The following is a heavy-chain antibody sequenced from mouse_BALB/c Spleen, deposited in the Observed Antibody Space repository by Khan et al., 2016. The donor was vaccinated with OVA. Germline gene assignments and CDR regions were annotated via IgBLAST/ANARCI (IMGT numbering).Heavy chain of an antibody. CDR1: GYSFINYW. V-gene: IGHV1-7*01. CDR3: ARRSLRWDFDY. CDR2: IIPSTGYT. J-gene: IGHJ2*01. D-gene: IGHD1-1*01. Sequence: QVQLQQSGAELAKPGASVKMSCKASGYSFINYWILWVNQRLGQGLEWIGYIIPSTGYTEYNQNFKDKATLTEDKSSSTAYLQLSTVASEDSEVCYSARRSLRWDFDYWGQGTTLTVSS.